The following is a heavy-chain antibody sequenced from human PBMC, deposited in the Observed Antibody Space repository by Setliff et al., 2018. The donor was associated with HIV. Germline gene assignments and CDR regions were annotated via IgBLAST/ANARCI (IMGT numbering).Heavy chain of an antibody. Sequence: PSETLSLTCVVYGGSFGGYYWGWIRQPPGKGLEWIGEINHHKHTNYNPSLKSRVTISVEASKNQISLKLTAVTAADSAVYYCAREGDGIDFWGQGTLVTVSS. D-gene: IGHD2-21*02. CDR3: AREGDGIDF. V-gene: IGHV4-34*01. CDR1: GGSFGGYY. J-gene: IGHJ4*02. CDR2: INHHKHT.